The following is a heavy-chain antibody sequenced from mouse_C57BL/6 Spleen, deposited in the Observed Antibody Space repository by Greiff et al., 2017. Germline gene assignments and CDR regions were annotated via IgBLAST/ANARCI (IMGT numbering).Heavy chain of an antibody. V-gene: IGHV6-6*01. CDR1: GFTFSDAW. CDR3: SRANWAYWYFDG. J-gene: IGHJ1*03. Sequence: EVQLQQSGGGLVQPGGSMKLSCAASGFTFSDAWMGWVRQSPGQGLEWVAEIRNKANNHATYYAESVKGRFTNSRDNSKRGVYLQKNNVRAEDTGIYYCSRANWAYWYFDGWGTGTTVTVSS. D-gene: IGHD4-1*01. CDR2: IRNKANNHAT.